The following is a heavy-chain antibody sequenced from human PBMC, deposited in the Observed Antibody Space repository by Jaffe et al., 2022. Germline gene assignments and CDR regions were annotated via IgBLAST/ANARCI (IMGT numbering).Heavy chain of an antibody. V-gene: IGHV1-8*01. J-gene: IGHJ6*03. D-gene: IGHD2-2*01. CDR2: MNPNSGNT. CDR3: ARVPGYCSSTSCYGAGDYYYYMDV. CDR1: GYTFTSYD. Sequence: QVQLVQSGAEVKKPGASVKVSCKASGYTFTSYDINWVRQATGQGLEWMGWMNPNSGNTGYAQKFQGRVTMTRNTSISTAYMELSSLRSEDTAVYYCARVPGYCSSTSCYGAGDYYYYMDVWGKGTTVTVSS.